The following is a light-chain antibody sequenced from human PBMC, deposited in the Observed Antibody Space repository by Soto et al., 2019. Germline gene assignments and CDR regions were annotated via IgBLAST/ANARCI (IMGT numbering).Light chain of an antibody. CDR1: QSVSSN. CDR2: CAS. J-gene: IGKJ4*01. Sequence: IVLTQSPATLSLFPGERATLSCRASQSVSSNLSWYQQKPGQAPRLLIYCASTRATGIPARFSGSGSGTEFTLTISSLQSDDFATYYCQQYNSYPLTFGGGTKVDIK. CDR3: QQYNSYPLT. V-gene: IGKV3-15*01.